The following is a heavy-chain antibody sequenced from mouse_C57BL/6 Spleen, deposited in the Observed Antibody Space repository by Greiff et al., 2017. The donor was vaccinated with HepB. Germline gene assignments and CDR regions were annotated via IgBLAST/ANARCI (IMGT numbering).Heavy chain of an antibody. CDR2: ISSGSSTI. D-gene: IGHD2-5*01. CDR3: ASTYYSNLYFDY. CDR1: GFTFSDYG. J-gene: IGHJ2*01. Sequence: DVHLVESGGGLVKPGGSLKLSCAASGFTFSDYGMHWVRQAPEKGLEWVAYISSGSSTIYYADTVKGRFTISRDNAKNTLFLQMTSLRSEDTAMYYCASTYYSNLYFDYWGQGTTLTVSS. V-gene: IGHV5-17*01.